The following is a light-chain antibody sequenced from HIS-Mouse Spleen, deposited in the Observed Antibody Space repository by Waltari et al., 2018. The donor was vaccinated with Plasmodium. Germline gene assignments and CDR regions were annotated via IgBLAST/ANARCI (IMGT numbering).Light chain of an antibody. Sequence: SYELTQPPSVSVSPGQTARITCSGVALPNKYAYWYQQKSRQAPVLVIYEDSKRPSGIPERFSGSSSGTMATLTISGAQVEDEADYYCYSTDSSGNHRVFGGGTKLTVL. CDR3: YSTDSSGNHRV. CDR1: ALPNKY. CDR2: EDS. J-gene: IGLJ3*02. V-gene: IGLV3-10*01.